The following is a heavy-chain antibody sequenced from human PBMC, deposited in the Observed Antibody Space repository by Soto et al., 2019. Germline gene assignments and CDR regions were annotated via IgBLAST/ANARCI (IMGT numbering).Heavy chain of an antibody. CDR1: GGSISSSSYY. Sequence: SETLSLTCTVSGGSISSSSYYWGWIRQPPGKGLEWIGSIYYSGSTYYNPSLKSRVTISVDTSKNQFSLKLSSVTAADTAVYYCARRSDGWSYFDYWGQGTLVTVSS. V-gene: IGHV4-39*01. D-gene: IGHD2-15*01. CDR3: ARRSDGWSYFDY. CDR2: IYYSGST. J-gene: IGHJ4*02.